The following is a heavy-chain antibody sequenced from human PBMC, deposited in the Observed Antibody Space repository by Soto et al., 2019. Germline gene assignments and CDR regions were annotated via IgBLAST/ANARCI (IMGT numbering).Heavy chain of an antibody. Sequence: EVQLVESGGGLVKPGGSLRLSCAASGFTFSSYSMNWVRQSPGKGLEWVSSISSSSSYIFYADSVKGRFTISRDNAKNSLYMQMSSLRAEDTAVYYCARMGSQRYYDYGMDVWSQGTTVTVSS. CDR1: GFTFSSYS. CDR2: ISSSSSYI. V-gene: IGHV3-21*01. J-gene: IGHJ6*02. CDR3: ARMGSQRYYDYGMDV. D-gene: IGHD2-2*01.